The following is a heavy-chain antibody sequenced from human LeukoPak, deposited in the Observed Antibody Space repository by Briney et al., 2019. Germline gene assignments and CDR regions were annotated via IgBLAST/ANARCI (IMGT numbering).Heavy chain of an antibody. CDR3: ARDAGYGYDRFDY. J-gene: IGHJ4*02. Sequence: GGSLRLSCEAPGFTFNNYWMSWVRQALGKGLEWVANIRYDGREKNYVDSVKGRFTISRDNAKNSVYLQMDSLRAEDTAVYYCARDAGYGYDRFDYWGQGTQVTVSS. CDR1: GFTFNNYW. D-gene: IGHD5-18*01. CDR2: IRYDGREK. V-gene: IGHV3-7*01.